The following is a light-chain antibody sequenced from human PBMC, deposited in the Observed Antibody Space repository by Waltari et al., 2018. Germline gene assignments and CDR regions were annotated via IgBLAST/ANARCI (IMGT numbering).Light chain of an antibody. CDR3: QQSFSTPWT. CDR1: QSIISY. CDR2: TAS. V-gene: IGKV1-39*01. J-gene: IGKJ1*01. Sequence: DIQMTQSPSSLSASVSDRVTITCRASQSIISYLNWYQQKPGKAPNLLIYTASNLQSGVPSRFSGSGSGTDFTLTISSLQPEDFVTYYCQQSFSTPWTFGQGTKVEIK.